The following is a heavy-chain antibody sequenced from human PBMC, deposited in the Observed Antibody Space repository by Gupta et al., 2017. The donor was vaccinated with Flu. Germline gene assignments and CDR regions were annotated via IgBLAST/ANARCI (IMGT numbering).Heavy chain of an antibody. CDR3: TRELDGASDGFDV. CDR2: IRAAGDT. Sequence: EEQLVESGGRLVQPGGSLRLSCAASGFTVTNCDMHWVRRVAGKGLEWVATIRAAGDTYSSMSVKGRFTISREAAWNSVYLQMDSLNAGDTAVYYCTRELDGASDGFDVWGPGTTVTVSS. CDR1: GFTVTNCD. J-gene: IGHJ6*02. D-gene: IGHD3-9*01. V-gene: IGHV3-13*01.